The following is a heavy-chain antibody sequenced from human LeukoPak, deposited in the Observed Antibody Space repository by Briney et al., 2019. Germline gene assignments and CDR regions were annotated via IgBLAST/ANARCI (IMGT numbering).Heavy chain of an antibody. J-gene: IGHJ4*02. D-gene: IGHD5-18*01. CDR2: IYTSGST. CDR1: GGSISSGSYY. CDR3: ARERTDTSMDY. Sequence: PTQTLSLTCTVSGGSISSGSYYWTRIRQPAGKGLEWIGRIYTSGSTNHNPSLKSRVTISLDTSKNQFSLKLISVTAADTAVYFCARERTDTSMDYWGQGTLVTVSS. V-gene: IGHV4-61*02.